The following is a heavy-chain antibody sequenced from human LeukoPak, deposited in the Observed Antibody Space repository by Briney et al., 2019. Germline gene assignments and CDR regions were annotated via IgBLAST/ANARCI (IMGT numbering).Heavy chain of an antibody. CDR1: GGSISSYY. CDR2: IYYSGST. CDR3: ARTTEAHSWRTRYYDYYMDV. Sequence: PSETLSLTCTVSGGSISSYYWSWIRQPPGKGLEWIGYIYYSGSTNYNPSLKSRVSISVDTSKNQFSLKLSSVTAADTAVYYCARTTEAHSWRTRYYDYYMDVWGKGTTVTVSS. D-gene: IGHD6-13*01. J-gene: IGHJ6*03. V-gene: IGHV4-59*01.